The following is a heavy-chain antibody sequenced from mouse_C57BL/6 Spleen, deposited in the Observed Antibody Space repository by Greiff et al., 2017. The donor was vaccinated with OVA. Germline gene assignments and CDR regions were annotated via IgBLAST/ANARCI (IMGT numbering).Heavy chain of an antibody. CDR1: GFTFSDYG. D-gene: IGHD1-1*01. CDR3: AKRSSYPYYFDY. Sequence: EVQLVESGGGLVKPGGSLKLSCAASGFTFSDYGMHWVRQAPEKGLEWVAYISSGSSTIYYADTVKGRFTISRDNAKNTLFLQMTSLRSEDTAMYYCAKRSSYPYYFDYWGQGTTLTVSS. CDR2: ISSGSSTI. J-gene: IGHJ2*01. V-gene: IGHV5-17*01.